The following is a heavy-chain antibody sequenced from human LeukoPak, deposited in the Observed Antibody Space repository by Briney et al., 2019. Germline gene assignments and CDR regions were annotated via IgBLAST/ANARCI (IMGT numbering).Heavy chain of an antibody. J-gene: IGHJ4*02. CDR3: VRGELHLDYYFDY. CDR2: INQDGSEK. D-gene: IGHD1-26*01. CDR1: GFTFSNYW. Sequence: GGSLRLSCAASGFTFSNYWMSWVRQAPGKGLEWVASINQDGSEKCYVDSVKGRFTISRDNAKNSLYLQMNSLRAEDTAVYYCVRGELHLDYYFDYWGQGTLVTVSS. V-gene: IGHV3-7*01.